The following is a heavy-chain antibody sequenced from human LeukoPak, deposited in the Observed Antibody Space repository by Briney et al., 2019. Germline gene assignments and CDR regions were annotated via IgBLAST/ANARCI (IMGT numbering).Heavy chain of an antibody. CDR2: ISGSGGST. Sequence: GGSLRLSCAASGFTSGFTFRTYAMTCVRQAPGKGLERVSAISGSGGSTYYADSVKGRFTISRDNSKNTLYMQMNSLRAEDTAVYYCAKDPNGDYVGAFDMWGQGTMVTVSS. D-gene: IGHD4-17*01. CDR1: GFTFRTYA. CDR3: AKDPNGDYVGAFDM. J-gene: IGHJ3*02. V-gene: IGHV3-23*01.